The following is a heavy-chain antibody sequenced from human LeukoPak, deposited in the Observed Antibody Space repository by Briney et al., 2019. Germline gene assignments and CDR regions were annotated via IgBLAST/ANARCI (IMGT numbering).Heavy chain of an antibody. J-gene: IGHJ4*02. CDR3: TTLSVVVVAATPEDY. CDR2: IKSKTDGGTT. CDR1: GFTFRNAW. D-gene: IGHD2-15*01. V-gene: IGHV3-15*01. Sequence: GGSLRLSCAASGFTFRNAWMSWVRQAPGKGLEWVGRIKSKTDGGTTDYAAPVKGRFTISRDDSENTLYLQMNSLNIEDTAIYYCTTLSVVVVAATPEDYWGQGTWVTVSS.